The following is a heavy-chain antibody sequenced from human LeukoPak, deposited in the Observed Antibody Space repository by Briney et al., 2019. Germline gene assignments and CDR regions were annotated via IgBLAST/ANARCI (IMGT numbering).Heavy chain of an antibody. CDR2: ISYSGST. CDR1: GGSISGYY. Sequence: SETLSLTYTVSGGSISGYYWSWIRQPPGMGLEWIGYISYSGSTNYNASLTSRVTMSVDTSKNRLSLRLSSVTAADTAVYYCARHRSGTTADFWGQGTLVTVSS. D-gene: IGHD1-7*01. J-gene: IGHJ4*02. V-gene: IGHV4-59*08. CDR3: ARHRSGTTADF.